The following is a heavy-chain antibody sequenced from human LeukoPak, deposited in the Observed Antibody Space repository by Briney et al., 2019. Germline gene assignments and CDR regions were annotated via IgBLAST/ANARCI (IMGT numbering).Heavy chain of an antibody. D-gene: IGHD3-10*01. J-gene: IGHJ5*02. CDR3: AKDLIRGVMRWFDP. CDR1: GLTFRSYA. Sequence: GGSLRLSCAASGLTFRSYAMSWVRQAPGKGLEWLSSIGGSGGSTYHADSVKGRFTISRDNSKSTLYLHMNSLRPEDTAVYYCAKDLIRGVMRWFDPWGQGTLVTVSS. V-gene: IGHV3-23*01. CDR2: IGGSGGST.